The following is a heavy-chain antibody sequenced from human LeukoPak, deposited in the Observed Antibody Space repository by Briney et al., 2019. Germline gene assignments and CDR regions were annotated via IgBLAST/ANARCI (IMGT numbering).Heavy chain of an antibody. Sequence: GASVKVSCKASGYSFTDSYMHWVRQAPGQGLEWMGWINPNTGGTYYVQKFQGRVTMTRDTSISTAFMELSSLRSDDTALYYCARSIRWYSDYWGQGTLVTVSS. CDR1: GYSFTDSY. CDR2: INPNTGGT. CDR3: ARSIRWYSDY. J-gene: IGHJ4*02. D-gene: IGHD6-13*01. V-gene: IGHV1-2*02.